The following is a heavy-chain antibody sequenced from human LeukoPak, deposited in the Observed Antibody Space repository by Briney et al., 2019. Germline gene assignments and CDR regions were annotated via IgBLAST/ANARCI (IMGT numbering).Heavy chain of an antibody. Sequence: PGGSLRLSCAASGFTVSSNYMSWVRQAPGKGLEWVSVIYSGGSTYYADSVKGRFTISRDNSKNTLYLQMNSLRAEDTAVYYCARVPYYYGSSGYYGAFDIWGQGTMVTVSS. CDR2: IYSGGST. D-gene: IGHD3-22*01. V-gene: IGHV3-53*01. CDR3: ARVPYYYGSSGYYGAFDI. J-gene: IGHJ3*02. CDR1: GFTVSSNY.